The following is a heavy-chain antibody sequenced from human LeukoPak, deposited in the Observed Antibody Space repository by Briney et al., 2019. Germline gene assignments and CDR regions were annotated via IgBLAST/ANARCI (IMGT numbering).Heavy chain of an antibody. CDR3: AKDRLVGGSDRHPLDY. J-gene: IGHJ4*02. CDR2: ISRSGDYI. Sequence: PGGSLRLSRAASGFTFSSYTMTWVRQAPGKGLEWVSSISRSGDYIFYADSVRGRFTISRDNAKNSLYLQMTSLRAEDTAVYYCAKDRLVGGSDRHPLDYRGQGTLVTVSS. CDR1: GFTFSSYT. D-gene: IGHD1-26*01. V-gene: IGHV3-21*01.